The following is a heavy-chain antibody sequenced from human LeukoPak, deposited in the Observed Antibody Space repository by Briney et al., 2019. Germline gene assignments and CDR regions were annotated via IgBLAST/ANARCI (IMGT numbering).Heavy chain of an antibody. J-gene: IGHJ6*02. D-gene: IGHD3-10*01. CDR3: TTGPFDYYGSASYLANGMDV. CDR1: GFTFSDAW. Sequence: GGSLRLSCAASGFTFSDAWMSWVRQAPGKGLEWGGRTKSKTDGGTTDYTAPVKGRFTISRDDSKNTLYLQMNTLKTEDTAVYYCTTGPFDYYGSASYLANGMDVWGQGTTVTVSS. CDR2: TKSKTDGGTT. V-gene: IGHV3-15*01.